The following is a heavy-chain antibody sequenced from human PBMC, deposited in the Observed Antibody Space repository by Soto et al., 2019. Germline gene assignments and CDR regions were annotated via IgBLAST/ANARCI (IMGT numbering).Heavy chain of an antibody. V-gene: IGHV1-8*02. Sequence: ASVKVSCKASGYTFTGYYMHWVRQATGQGLEWMGWMNPFSGNAVYTQKFQDRVTMTRDTSINTAYMEMSGLRSEDTAVYYCTRGQGNHWGQGSLVTVSS. CDR2: MNPFSGNA. CDR3: TRGQGNH. J-gene: IGHJ4*02. CDR1: GYTFTGYY.